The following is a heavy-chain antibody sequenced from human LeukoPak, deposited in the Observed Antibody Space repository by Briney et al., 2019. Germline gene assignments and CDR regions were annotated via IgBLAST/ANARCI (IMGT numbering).Heavy chain of an antibody. D-gene: IGHD1-1*01. CDR1: GGSISSYY. Sequence: PSETLSLTCTVSGGSISSYYWSWIRQPPGKGLEWIGYIYYSGSTNYNPSLKSRVTISVDTSKNQFSLKLSSVTAADTAVYYCARAAYNWTPSFDYWGQGTLVTVSS. V-gene: IGHV4-59*08. J-gene: IGHJ4*02. CDR3: ARAAYNWTPSFDY. CDR2: IYYSGST.